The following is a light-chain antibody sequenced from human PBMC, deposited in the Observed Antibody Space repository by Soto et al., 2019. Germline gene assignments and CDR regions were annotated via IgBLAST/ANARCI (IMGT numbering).Light chain of an antibody. CDR2: KAT. CDR1: QNINIW. Sequence: DIQMTQTPSTLSASVGDRVTITCRATQNINIWLAWYQQKPGNAPRLLISKATSLEGGVPSRFRGSGSGTECGLTLSSLQPDDFAPCYCQQYKAYSYTYGQGTKLEI. V-gene: IGKV1-5*03. CDR3: QQYKAYSYT. J-gene: IGKJ2*01.